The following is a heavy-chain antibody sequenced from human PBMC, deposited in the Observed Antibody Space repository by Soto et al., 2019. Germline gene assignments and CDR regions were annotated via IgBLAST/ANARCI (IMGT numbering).Heavy chain of an antibody. V-gene: IGHV3-30*18. D-gene: IGHD3-22*01. CDR1: GFTFSSYG. CDR2: ISYDGSNK. J-gene: IGHJ4*02. CDR3: AKAVLSSGYYPAFDY. Sequence: QVQLVESGGGVVQPGRSVRLSCAASGFTFSSYGMHWVRQAPGKGLEWVAVISYDGSNKYYADSVKGRFTISRDNSKNTLYLQMNSLRAEDTAVYYCAKAVLSSGYYPAFDYWGQETLVTVSS.